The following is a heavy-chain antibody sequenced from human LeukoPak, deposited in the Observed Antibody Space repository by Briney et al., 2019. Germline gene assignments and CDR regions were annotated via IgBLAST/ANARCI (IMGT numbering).Heavy chain of an antibody. Sequence: SEPLSLTCTVSGGPISSYHWSWIRQPPGKGLEWIGYLYYSGSTNYNPSLKSRVTISVDTSKNQFSLKLSSVTAADTAVYYCARAGYDSSGYYQNDAFDIWGQGTMVTVSS. CDR1: GGPISSYH. J-gene: IGHJ3*02. CDR3: ARAGYDSSGYYQNDAFDI. CDR2: LYYSGST. D-gene: IGHD3-22*01. V-gene: IGHV4-59*01.